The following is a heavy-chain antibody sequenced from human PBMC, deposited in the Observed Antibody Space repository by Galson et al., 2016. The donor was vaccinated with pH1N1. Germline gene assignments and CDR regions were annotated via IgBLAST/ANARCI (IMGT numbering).Heavy chain of an antibody. Sequence: SVKVSCKASGGTFTIYAINWVRQAPGQGLEWMGGISRMFGAPNYAYHFQDRVTITTDDSTSTAYMELMSLRSEDTAVYYCARGGSYYDYWGQGTLVTVAS. CDR3: ARGGSYYDY. V-gene: IGHV1-69*05. CDR2: ISRMFGAP. CDR1: GGTFTIYA. J-gene: IGHJ4*02. D-gene: IGHD1-26*01.